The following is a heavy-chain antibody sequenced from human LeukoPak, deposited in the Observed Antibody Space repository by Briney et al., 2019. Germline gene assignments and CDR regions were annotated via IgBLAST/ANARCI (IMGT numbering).Heavy chain of an antibody. CDR1: GFIFSDYF. J-gene: IGHJ4*02. CDR2: INSDGNNI. V-gene: IGHV3-11*04. CDR3: ATSRVFDF. Sequence: PGGSLRLSCVTSGFIFSDYFMNWIRQALGKGPEWLSFINSDGNNIYYRDSVKGRFTISRDNAKKTLYLEINNLRVDDTAIYYCATSRVFDFWGQGTLVAVSS.